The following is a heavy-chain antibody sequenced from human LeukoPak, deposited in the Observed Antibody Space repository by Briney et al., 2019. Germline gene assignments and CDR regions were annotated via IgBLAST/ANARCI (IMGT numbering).Heavy chain of an antibody. CDR2: IWYEGQTK. Sequence: GGSLRLSCAASGFTFSAYPLHWVRQAPGKGLEWLALIWYEGQTKFYADSVKGRFTISRDNSGNTLFLHMTNLRDEDTAVYYCAREWGRIAVAGGPGYWGQGALVTVSS. CDR1: GFTFSAYP. CDR3: AREWGRIAVAGGPGY. V-gene: IGHV3-33*08. J-gene: IGHJ4*02. D-gene: IGHD6-19*01.